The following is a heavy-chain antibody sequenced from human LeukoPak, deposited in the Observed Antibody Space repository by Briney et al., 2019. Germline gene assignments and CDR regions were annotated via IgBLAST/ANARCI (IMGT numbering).Heavy chain of an antibody. CDR1: GYTFTGYY. CDR3: ARGLDYYDSHHI. CDR2: IIPIFGTA. J-gene: IGHJ3*02. Sequence: GASVKVSCKASGYTFTGYYMHWVRQAPGQGLEWMGGIIPIFGTANYAQKFQGRVTITTDESTSTAYMELSSLRSEDTAVYYCARGLDYYDSHHIWGQGTMVTVSS. V-gene: IGHV1-69*05. D-gene: IGHD3-22*01.